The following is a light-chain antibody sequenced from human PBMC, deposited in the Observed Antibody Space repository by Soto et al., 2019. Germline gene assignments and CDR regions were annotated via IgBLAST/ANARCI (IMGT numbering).Light chain of an antibody. CDR2: GAS. CDR3: RQYCSAPHWT. J-gene: IGKJ1*01. CDR1: QSVSSSY. Sequence: EIVLTQSPGTLSLSPGERATLSCRASQSVSSSYLAWYQQKPGQAPRLLIYGASSRATGIPDRFSGSGSGTDFTLTISRLEPEDFAVYYCRQYCSAPHWTFGQGTKVDIK. V-gene: IGKV3-20*01.